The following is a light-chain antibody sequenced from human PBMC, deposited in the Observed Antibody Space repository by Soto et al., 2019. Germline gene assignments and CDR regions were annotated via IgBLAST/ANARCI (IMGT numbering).Light chain of an antibody. Sequence: DIQMTQSPSSVSASVGDRVTITCRASQDISYWLAWYQQKPGKAPKVLSYDASSLQSGVPSRFSGSGSGTDFTLTINTRQPEDSATYYCQQAHSFPLTFGGGTKVEIK. J-gene: IGKJ4*01. CDR3: QQAHSFPLT. CDR1: QDISYW. V-gene: IGKV1D-12*01. CDR2: DAS.